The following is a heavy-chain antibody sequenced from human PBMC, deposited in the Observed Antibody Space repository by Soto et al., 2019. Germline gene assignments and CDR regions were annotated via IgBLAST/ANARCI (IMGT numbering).Heavy chain of an antibody. V-gene: IGHV3-23*01. CDR2: ISGNGGAT. CDR3: APRLTIFGIVKLSTWFDL. J-gene: IGHJ5*02. CDR1: GLTFSTFA. Sequence: GGSLRLSCTASGLTFSTFAMSWVRQSPGKGLEWVSTISGNGGATFYADSVKGRFTISRDNSKKTLYLQMNGLRAEDTAVYYCAPRLTIFGIVKLSTWFDLWGQGTLVTVSS. D-gene: IGHD3-3*01.